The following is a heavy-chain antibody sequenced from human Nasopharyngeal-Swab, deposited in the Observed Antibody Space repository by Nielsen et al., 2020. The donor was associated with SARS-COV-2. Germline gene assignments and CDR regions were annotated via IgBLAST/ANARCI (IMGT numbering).Heavy chain of an antibody. J-gene: IGHJ4*02. Sequence: ASVKVSCKASGYTFTGYFIHWVRQAPGQGLEWMGRLNPNNGDTRYAQRFQGRVTMTRDTSLKTHFLQLSGLSSDDSAVYYCARAYGSGAGRDDFYFDYWGQGTLVTVSS. CDR3: ARAYGSGAGRDDFYFDY. CDR2: LNPNNGDT. D-gene: IGHD3-10*01. CDR1: GYTFTGYF. V-gene: IGHV1-2*06.